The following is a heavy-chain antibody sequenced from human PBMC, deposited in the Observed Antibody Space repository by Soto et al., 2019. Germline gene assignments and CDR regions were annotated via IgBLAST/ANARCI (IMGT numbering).Heavy chain of an antibody. J-gene: IGHJ3*02. CDR2: INHSGST. V-gene: IGHV4-34*01. Sequence: PSETLSLTCAVYGGSFSGYYWSWIRQPPGKGLEWIGEINHSGSTNYNPSLKSRVTISVDTSKNQFSLKLSSVTAADTAVYYCARGASRMIYGPKAFAIWGQGTMVTVSS. CDR1: GGSFSGYY. CDR3: ARGASRMIYGPKAFAI. D-gene: IGHD4-17*01.